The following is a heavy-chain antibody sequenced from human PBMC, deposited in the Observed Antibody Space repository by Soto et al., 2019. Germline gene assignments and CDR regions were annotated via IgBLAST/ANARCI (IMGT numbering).Heavy chain of an antibody. CDR1: GFTFSSYA. CDR2: ISGSGGST. D-gene: IGHD3-3*01. Sequence: GGSLRLSCAASGFTFSSYAMSWVRQAPGKGLERVSAISGSGGSTYYADSVKGRFTISRDNSKNTLYLQMNSLRAEDTAVYYCAKEGGTYYDFWSGYYSPTYYFDYWGQGTLVTVSS. J-gene: IGHJ4*02. CDR3: AKEGGTYYDFWSGYYSPTYYFDY. V-gene: IGHV3-23*01.